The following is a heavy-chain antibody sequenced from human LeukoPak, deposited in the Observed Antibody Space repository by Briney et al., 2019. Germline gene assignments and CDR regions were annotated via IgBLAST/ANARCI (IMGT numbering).Heavy chain of an antibody. Sequence: PGGSLRLSCAAPGFTFSSYAMSWVRQAPGKGLEWVSAISGSGGSTYYADSVKGRFTISRDNSKNTLYLQMNSLRAEDTAVYYCAKVADIVVVPAAIDYWGQGNLVTVSS. CDR2: ISGSGGST. J-gene: IGHJ4*02. D-gene: IGHD2-2*01. CDR3: AKVADIVVVPAAIDY. V-gene: IGHV3-23*01. CDR1: GFTFSSYA.